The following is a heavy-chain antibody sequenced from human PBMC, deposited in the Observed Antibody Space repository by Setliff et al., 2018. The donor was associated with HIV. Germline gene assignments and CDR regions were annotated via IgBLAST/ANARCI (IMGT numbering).Heavy chain of an antibody. CDR1: GGTFSSYG. CDR2: VIPIFGTA. D-gene: IGHD6-6*01. Sequence: SVKVPCKASGGTFSSYGISWVRQAPGQGLEWMGGVIPIFGTANYAQKFQGRVTITADESTSTVYMDLSSLGSEDTAMYYCAKESTIAARPARYFDLWGRGTLVTVSS. CDR3: AKESTIAARPARYFDL. V-gene: IGHV1-69*13. J-gene: IGHJ2*01.